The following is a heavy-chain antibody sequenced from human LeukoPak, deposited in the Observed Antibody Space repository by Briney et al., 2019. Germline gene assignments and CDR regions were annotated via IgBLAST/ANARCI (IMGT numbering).Heavy chain of an antibody. CDR2: INSDGSST. V-gene: IGHV3-74*01. Sequence: GGSLRLSCAASGFTFSSYWMHWVRQAPGKGLVWVSRINSDGSSTSYADSVKGRFTISRDNAKNTLYLQMNSLRAKDTAVYYCARDEGTYYYDSSGYYFGSAIDYWGQGTLVTVSS. CDR1: GFTFSSYW. J-gene: IGHJ4*02. CDR3: ARDEGTYYYDSSGYYFGSAIDY. D-gene: IGHD3-22*01.